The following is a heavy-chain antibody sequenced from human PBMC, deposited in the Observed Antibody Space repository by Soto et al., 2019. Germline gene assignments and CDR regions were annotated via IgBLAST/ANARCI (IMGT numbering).Heavy chain of an antibody. CDR2: INGYNGNT. V-gene: IGHV1-18*01. CDR1: GYTFTSYG. D-gene: IGHD3-16*01. CDR3: ARMGDVPYYYYGMDV. Sequence: QVQLVQSGAEVKKPGASVKVSCKASGYTFTSYGISWVRQAPGQGLEWMGWINGYNGNTNHAQKLQGRVTMSTDTSTRTAYMESRSLRSDDSAVYYCARMGDVPYYYYGMDVWGQGTTVTVSS. J-gene: IGHJ6*02.